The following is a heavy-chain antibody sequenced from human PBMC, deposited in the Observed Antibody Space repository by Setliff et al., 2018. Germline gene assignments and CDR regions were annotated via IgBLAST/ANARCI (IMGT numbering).Heavy chain of an antibody. CDR2: ISSTSTYI. D-gene: IGHD6-19*01. CDR3: ARAPFSSGWYGGWEYYFDY. CDR1: RFTFSSYY. Sequence: GGSLRLSCVASRFTFSSYYMNWVRQAPGKGLEWVSSISSTSTYIYYADSVKGRFTISRDNARNSLYLQMNSLGAEDTAVYYCARAPFSSGWYGGWEYYFDYWGQGTQVTVSS. J-gene: IGHJ4*02. V-gene: IGHV3-21*01.